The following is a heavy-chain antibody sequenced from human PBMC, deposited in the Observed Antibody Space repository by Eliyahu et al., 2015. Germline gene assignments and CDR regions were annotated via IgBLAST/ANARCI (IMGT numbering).Heavy chain of an antibody. CDR2: ISGSGGST. V-gene: IGHV3-23*04. J-gene: IGHJ4*02. CDR3: AKSEGIAVAGTDY. CDR1: GFTFXSYA. Sequence: EVQLVESGGGLVQPGGSLXLSCAASGFTFXSYAMSWVRQAPGKGXEWVSAISGSGGSTYYADSVKGRFTISRDNSKNTLYLQMNSLRAEDTAVYYCAKSEGIAVAGTDYWGQGTLVTVSS. D-gene: IGHD6-19*01.